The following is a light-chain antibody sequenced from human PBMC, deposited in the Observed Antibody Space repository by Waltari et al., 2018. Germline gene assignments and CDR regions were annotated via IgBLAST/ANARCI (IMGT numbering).Light chain of an antibody. Sequence: QSVLTQPPSVSGAPGQSLTISCTATSPNIGAGYDVHWFQQFPGTAPKLLIYSNNNRPSGVPGRFSASKSGTSASLAITGLQAEDEADYYCQSYDKLLSGSLFGGGTKLTV. J-gene: IGLJ3*02. V-gene: IGLV1-40*01. CDR1: SPNIGAGYD. CDR3: QSYDKLLSGSL. CDR2: SNN.